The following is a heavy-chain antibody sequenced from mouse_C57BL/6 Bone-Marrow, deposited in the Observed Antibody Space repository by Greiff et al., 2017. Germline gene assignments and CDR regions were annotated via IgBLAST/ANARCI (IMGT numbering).Heavy chain of an antibody. CDR3: ARWDYGSIYGGGYFDY. CDR2: IDPSVSYT. J-gene: IGHJ2*01. Sequence: QVQLKQPGAELVMPGASVKLSCKASGYTFTSYWMHWVKQRPGQGLEWIGEIDPSVSYTNYNQKFKGKSTLTVDKSSSTAYMQLSSLTSEDSAVYYCARWDYGSIYGGGYFDYWGQGTTLTVSS. D-gene: IGHD1-1*01. CDR1: GYTFTSYW. V-gene: IGHV1-69*01.